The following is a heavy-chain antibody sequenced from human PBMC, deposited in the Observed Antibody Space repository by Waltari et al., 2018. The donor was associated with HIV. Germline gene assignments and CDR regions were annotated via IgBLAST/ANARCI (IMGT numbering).Heavy chain of an antibody. D-gene: IGHD1-20*01. V-gene: IGHV1-2*02. CDR1: GYSFIDHY. CDR3: VRDRGFNWNGDG. Sequence: QVQLVQSGAEVKRPGASVKVSCKASGYSFIDHYVFWVRQVPGPGLEWMGWMNPNGGATNYAQKDQGRITMARDTSITTAYMELSGLTSDDTGIFYCVRDRGFNWNGDGWGQGTLVTVSS. CDR2: MNPNGGAT. J-gene: IGHJ4*02.